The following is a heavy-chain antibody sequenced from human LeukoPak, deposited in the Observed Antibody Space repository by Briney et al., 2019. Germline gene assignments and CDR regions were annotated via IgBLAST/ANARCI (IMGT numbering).Heavy chain of an antibody. V-gene: IGHV3-49*03. CDR3: TRPWSNIVVVPAAS. J-gene: IGHJ4*02. CDR1: GFTFGDYA. D-gene: IGHD2-2*01. Sequence: GGSLRLSCTASGFTFGDYAMSWFRQAPGKGLEWVGFISSKVYGGTTEYAASVKGRFTISRDDSKSIAYLQMNSLKTEDTAVYYCTRPWSNIVVVPAASWGQGTLVTVSS. CDR2: ISSKVYGGTT.